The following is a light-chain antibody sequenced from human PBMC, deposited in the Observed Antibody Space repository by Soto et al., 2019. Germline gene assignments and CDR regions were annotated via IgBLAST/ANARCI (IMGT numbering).Light chain of an antibody. CDR2: DAS. V-gene: IGKV1-33*01. CDR3: QQYDAGYT. CDR1: QDISNY. Sequence: DIPMTQSPSSLSASVGDRVTITCQASQDISNYLNWYQQKPGKAPKLLIYDASNLETGVPSRFSGSGSGTDFTFPISSLQPEDIATYYCQQYDAGYTFGQGTKLEIK. J-gene: IGKJ2*01.